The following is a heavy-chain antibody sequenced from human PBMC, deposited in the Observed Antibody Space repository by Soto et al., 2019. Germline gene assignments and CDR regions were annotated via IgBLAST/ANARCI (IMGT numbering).Heavy chain of an antibody. CDR1: GFTFSSYA. J-gene: IGHJ5*02. V-gene: IGHV3-30-3*01. D-gene: IGHD3-22*01. CDR3: ARDPLWVEDSSGYYYGGNWFDP. Sequence: GGSLRLSCAASGFTFSSYAMHWVRQAPGKGLEWVAVISYDGSNKYYADSVKGRFTISRDNSKNTLYLQMNSLRAEDTAVYYCARDPLWVEDSSGYYYGGNWFDPWGQGTLVTVSS. CDR2: ISYDGSNK.